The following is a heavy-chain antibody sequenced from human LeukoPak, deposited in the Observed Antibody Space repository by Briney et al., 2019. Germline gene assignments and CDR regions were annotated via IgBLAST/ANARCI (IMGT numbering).Heavy chain of an antibody. CDR3: ARQMSGYRYYYHYYMDV. J-gene: IGHJ6*03. V-gene: IGHV4-39*01. D-gene: IGHD3-3*01. Sequence: SETLSLTCTVSGGSISSSSYYWGWIRQPPGKGLEWIGSIYYSGSTYYNPSLKSRVTISVDTSKNQFSLKLSSVTAADTAVYYCARQMSGYRYYYHYYMDVWGRGTTVTVSS. CDR2: IYYSGST. CDR1: GGSISSSSYY.